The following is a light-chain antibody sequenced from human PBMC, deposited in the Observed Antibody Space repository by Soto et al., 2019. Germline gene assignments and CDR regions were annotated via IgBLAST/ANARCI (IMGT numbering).Light chain of an antibody. CDR1: QSSSSY. V-gene: IGKV3-20*01. CDR2: DAS. CDR3: QQYGRSPWT. Sequence: EIVLTQSPGTLSLSPGETATLSCRASQSSSSYLAWYQQKPGQAPRLLIYDASSRATGIPDRFSGSASGTDFTLTISRLEPEDFAVYYCQQYGRSPWTFGQGTKVEIK. J-gene: IGKJ1*01.